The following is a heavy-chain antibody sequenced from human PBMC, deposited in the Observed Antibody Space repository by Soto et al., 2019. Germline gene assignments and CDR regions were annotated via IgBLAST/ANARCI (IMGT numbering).Heavy chain of an antibody. CDR2: VNPANGNT. Sequence: ASVKVSCKASGYTCTTYAMQWVRQAPGQRLEWMGWVNPANGNTRYSQNFQGRVTITRDTSATTAYMELSSLRSEDTAVYYCARENYESTGYYPLAYWGQGTLVTVSS. D-gene: IGHD3-22*01. CDR1: GYTCTTYA. V-gene: IGHV1-3*01. J-gene: IGHJ4*02. CDR3: ARENYESTGYYPLAY.